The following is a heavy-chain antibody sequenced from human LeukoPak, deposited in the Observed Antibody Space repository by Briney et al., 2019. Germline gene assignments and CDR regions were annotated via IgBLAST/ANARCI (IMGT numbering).Heavy chain of an antibody. CDR2: ISWNSGSI. CDR1: GFTFDDYA. CDR3: AKVTARRIAAPYYFDY. V-gene: IGHV3-9*01. J-gene: IGHJ4*02. D-gene: IGHD6-13*01. Sequence: SLRLSCAASGFTFDDYAMHWVRQAPGKGLEWVSGISWNSGSIGYADSVKGRFTISRDNAKNSLYLQMNSLRAEDTALYYCAKVTARRIAAPYYFDYWGQGTLVTVSS.